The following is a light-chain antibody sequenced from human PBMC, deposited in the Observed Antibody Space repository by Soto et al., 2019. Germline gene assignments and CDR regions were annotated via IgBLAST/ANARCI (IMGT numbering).Light chain of an antibody. CDR2: WAS. J-gene: IGKJ1*01. Sequence: DIVMTQSPDSLAVSLGERATINCKSSQSVLYSSKNKNYLAWYQQKPGQAPKLLIYWASTRESGVPDRFSGRGSGTDFPLTISSLQAEDAALYYCQQYYRSSCTFGQGTKVEIK. CDR1: QSVLYSSKNKNY. V-gene: IGKV4-1*01. CDR3: QQYYRSSCT.